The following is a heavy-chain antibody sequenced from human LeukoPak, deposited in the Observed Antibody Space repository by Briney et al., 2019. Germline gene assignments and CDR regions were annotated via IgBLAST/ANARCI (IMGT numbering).Heavy chain of an antibody. D-gene: IGHD3-10*01. CDR3: ARGYGSGSYGFDY. Sequence: SETLSLTCTVSGGSISSYYWSWLRQPPGKGLEWIGYIYYSGSTNYNPSLKSRVTISVDTSKNQFSLKLSSVTAADTAVYYCARGYGSGSYGFDYWGQGTLVTVSS. J-gene: IGHJ4*02. CDR2: IYYSGST. V-gene: IGHV4-59*01. CDR1: GGSISSYY.